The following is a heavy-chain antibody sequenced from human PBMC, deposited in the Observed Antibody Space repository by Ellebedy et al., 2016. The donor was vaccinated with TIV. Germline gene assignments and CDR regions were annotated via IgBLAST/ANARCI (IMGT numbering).Heavy chain of an antibody. J-gene: IGHJ2*01. D-gene: IGHD6-13*01. CDR3: AKAAGIAAGGTSGYFDL. CDR1: GFTFSSYG. Sequence: PGGSLRLSCAASGFTFSSYGMSWVRQAPGKGLEWVSSISGSGGSTYYADSVKGRFTISRDNSKNTLYLQMNSLSGDDTAVYYCAKAAGIAAGGTSGYFDLWGRGTLVTVSS. CDR2: ISGSGGST. V-gene: IGHV3-23*01.